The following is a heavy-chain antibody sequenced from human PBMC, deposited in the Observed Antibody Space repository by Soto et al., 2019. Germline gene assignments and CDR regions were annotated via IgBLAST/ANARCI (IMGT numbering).Heavy chain of an antibody. CDR3: ARASKTPRLGYCSGGSYYHFDY. Sequence: ASVKVSCKASGYTFTGYYMHWVRQAPGQGLEWMGWTNPNSGGTNYAQKFQGWVTMTRDTSISTAYMELSRLRSDDTAVYYCARASKTPRLGYCSGGSYYHFDYWGQGTLVTVSS. J-gene: IGHJ4*02. CDR2: TNPNSGGT. V-gene: IGHV1-2*04. CDR1: GYTFTGYY. D-gene: IGHD2-15*01.